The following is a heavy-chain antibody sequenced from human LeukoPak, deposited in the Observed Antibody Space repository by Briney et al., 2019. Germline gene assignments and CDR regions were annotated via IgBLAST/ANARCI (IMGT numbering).Heavy chain of an antibody. D-gene: IGHD3-3*01. J-gene: IGHJ6*04. V-gene: IGHV1-46*01. Sequence: ASVKVSCKASGYTFTSYYMHWVRQAPGQGLEGMGIINPSGGSTSYAQKFQGRVTMTRDTSTSTVYMELSSLRSEDTAVYYCARENGVYGMDVWGKGTTVTVSS. CDR2: INPSGGST. CDR3: ARENGVYGMDV. CDR1: GYTFTSYY.